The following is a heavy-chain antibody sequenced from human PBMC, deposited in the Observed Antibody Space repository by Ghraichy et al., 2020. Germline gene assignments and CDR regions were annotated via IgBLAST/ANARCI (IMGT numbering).Heavy chain of an antibody. Sequence: GGSLRLSCAASGFTFSSYAMSWVRQAPGKGLEWVSAISGSGGSTYYADSVKGRFTISRDNSKNTLYLQMNSLRAEDTAVYYCAKGRQLARFPSGDYYYYMDVWGKGTTVTVSS. CDR3: AKGRQLARFPSGDYYYYMDV. CDR2: ISGSGGST. CDR1: GFTFSSYA. V-gene: IGHV3-23*01. D-gene: IGHD6-6*01. J-gene: IGHJ6*03.